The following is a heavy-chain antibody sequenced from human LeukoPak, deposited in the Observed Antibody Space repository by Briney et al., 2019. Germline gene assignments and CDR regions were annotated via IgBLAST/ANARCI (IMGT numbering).Heavy chain of an antibody. Sequence: GESLKISCKGSGYSFTSYWIGWVRQMPGKVLEWMGIIYPGDSDTRYSPSFQGQVTISADKSISTAYLQWSSLKASDTAMYYCARRTSRAATDFDYWGQGTLVTVSS. CDR1: GYSFTSYW. CDR2: IYPGDSDT. J-gene: IGHJ4*02. CDR3: ARRTSRAATDFDY. D-gene: IGHD2-15*01. V-gene: IGHV5-51*01.